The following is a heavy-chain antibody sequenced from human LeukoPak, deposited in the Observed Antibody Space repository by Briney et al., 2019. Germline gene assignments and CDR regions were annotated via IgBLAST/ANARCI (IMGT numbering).Heavy chain of an antibody. J-gene: IGHJ4*02. V-gene: IGHV3-11*04. CDR1: GFTFSDYY. CDR3: ARDIPRGSTHLDY. D-gene: IGHD1-26*01. CDR2: ISGSGGST. Sequence: GGSLRLSCAASGFTFSDYYMSWIRQAPGKGLEWVSAISGSGGSTYYADSVKGRFTISRDNAENSLYLQMNVLRVEDTAVYYCARDIPRGSTHLDYWGQGTLVTVSA.